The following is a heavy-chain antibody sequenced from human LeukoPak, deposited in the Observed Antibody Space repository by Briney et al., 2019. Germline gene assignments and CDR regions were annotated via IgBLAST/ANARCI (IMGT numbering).Heavy chain of an antibody. Sequence: ASVKVSCKASGYTFTNSAINWVRQAPGQRLEWMGWINPGNGDTKYSQKLQGSVTITRDTSASTAYMELSSLTSEDTAVYYCASRPGIAVAGFDYWGQGTLVTVSS. CDR2: INPGNGDT. CDR3: ASRPGIAVAGFDY. J-gene: IGHJ4*02. CDR1: GYTFTNSA. V-gene: IGHV1-3*01. D-gene: IGHD6-19*01.